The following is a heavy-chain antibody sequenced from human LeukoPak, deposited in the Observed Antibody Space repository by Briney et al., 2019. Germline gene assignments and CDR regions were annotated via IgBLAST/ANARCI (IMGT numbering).Heavy chain of an antibody. D-gene: IGHD1-26*01. CDR3: ARTTYYRPRVVSD. V-gene: IGHV3-21*01. CDR2: ISSSSTYI. J-gene: IGHJ4*02. Sequence: GGSLRLSCAASGFTFSSYAMNWVRQAPGKGLEWVSSISSSSTYIYYADSVKGRFTISRDNAENSLYLQMNSLRAEDTAVYYCARTTYYRPRVVSDWSRGTLVTVSS. CDR1: GFTFSSYA.